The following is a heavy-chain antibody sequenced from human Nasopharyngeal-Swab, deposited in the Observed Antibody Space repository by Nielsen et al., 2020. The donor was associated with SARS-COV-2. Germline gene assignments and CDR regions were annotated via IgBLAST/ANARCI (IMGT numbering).Heavy chain of an antibody. D-gene: IGHD6-6*01. V-gene: IGHV1-69*13. CDR3: ARRPYSSSSGDYYYGMDV. CDR2: IIPIFGTA. Sequence: SVKVYCKASGGTFSSYAISWERQAPGQGLEWMGGIIPIFGTANYAQKFQGRGTITADESTSTAYMELSSLRSEDTAVYYCARRPYSSSSGDYYYGMDVWGQGTTVTVSS. CDR1: GGTFSSYA. J-gene: IGHJ6*02.